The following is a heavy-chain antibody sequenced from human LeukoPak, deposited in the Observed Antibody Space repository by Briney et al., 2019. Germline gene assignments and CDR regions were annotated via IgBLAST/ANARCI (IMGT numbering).Heavy chain of an antibody. Sequence: SETLSLTCTVSGGSISSYYWSWIRQPPGKALEWIGYIYYSGTTNYNASLKSRVTISVDTSKNQFSLKLSSVTAADTAVYYCARDNSGYCSGGSCYHFDYWGLGTLVTVSS. V-gene: IGHV4-59*01. CDR1: GGSISSYY. D-gene: IGHD2-15*01. CDR2: IYYSGTT. CDR3: ARDNSGYCSGGSCYHFDY. J-gene: IGHJ4*02.